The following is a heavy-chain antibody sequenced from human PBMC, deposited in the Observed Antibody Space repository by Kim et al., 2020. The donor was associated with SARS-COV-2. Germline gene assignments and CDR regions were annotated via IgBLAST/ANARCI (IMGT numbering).Heavy chain of an antibody. D-gene: IGHD3-16*02. CDR3: ARDGGELSSRDAFDI. Sequence: GGSLRLSCAASGFTFSSYGMHWVRQAPGKGLEWVAVIWYDGSNKYYADSVKGRFTISRDNSKNTLYLQMNSLRAEDTAVYYCARDGGELSSRDAFDIWGQGTMVTVSS. J-gene: IGHJ3*02. CDR1: GFTFSSYG. V-gene: IGHV3-33*08. CDR2: IWYDGSNK.